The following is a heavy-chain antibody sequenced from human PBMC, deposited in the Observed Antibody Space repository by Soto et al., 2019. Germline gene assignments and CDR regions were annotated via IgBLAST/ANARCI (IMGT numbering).Heavy chain of an antibody. Sequence: QITLKESGPTLVKPTQTLTLTCTFSGFSLSTHTVGVAWIRQPPGNALEWLALIYWDEDKRYSPSPKSRLTNPQDPSKNQVDLTMTYMYPVETPTYYCAQIVSFDYRGYNFEFWGQGILVTVSS. CDR2: IYWDEDK. CDR1: GFSLSTHTVG. J-gene: IGHJ4*02. D-gene: IGHD3-9*01. CDR3: AQIVSFDYRGYNFEF. V-gene: IGHV2-5*02.